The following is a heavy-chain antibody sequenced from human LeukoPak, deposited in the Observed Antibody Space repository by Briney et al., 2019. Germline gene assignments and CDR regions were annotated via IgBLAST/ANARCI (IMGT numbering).Heavy chain of an antibody. V-gene: IGHV4-4*07. CDR1: GGSISSYY. Sequence: PSETLSLTCTVSGGSISSYYWSWIRQPAGKGLEWIGRIYTSGSTNYNPSLKSRVTISVDKSKNQFSQKLGSLTAGDTAVYYCARGRACYDYGGQGTLVTVSS. D-gene: IGHD2-15*01. J-gene: IGHJ4*02. CDR2: IYTSGST. CDR3: ARGRACYDY.